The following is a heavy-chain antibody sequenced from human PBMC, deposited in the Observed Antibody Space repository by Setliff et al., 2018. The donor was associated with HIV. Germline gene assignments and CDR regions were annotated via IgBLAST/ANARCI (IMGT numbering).Heavy chain of an antibody. D-gene: IGHD3-10*01. J-gene: IGHJ3*02. CDR2: ISGSGSST. CDR3: AKQMKSMGPYDGFDI. Sequence: PGGSLRLSCAASGFTFSTYAMSWVRQAPGKGLEWVSAISGSGSSTYYADSVKGRFTISRDNSKNTLYLQMNTLRAEDTAIYYCAKQMKSMGPYDGFDIWGQGTMVTVSS. V-gene: IGHV3-23*01. CDR1: GFTFSTYA.